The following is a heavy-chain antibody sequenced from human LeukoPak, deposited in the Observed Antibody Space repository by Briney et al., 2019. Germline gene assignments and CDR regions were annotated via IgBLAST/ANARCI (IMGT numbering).Heavy chain of an antibody. D-gene: IGHD3-10*01. CDR1: GFTFSSYA. V-gene: IGHV3-23*01. CDR2: LSGSGGST. Sequence: PGGSLRLSCAASGFTFSSYAMSWVRQAPGKGLEWVSALSGSGGSTYYADSVKGRFTISRDNSKNTLYLQMNSLRAEDTAVYYCAKEGALWFGELLFDYWGQGTLVTVSS. J-gene: IGHJ4*02. CDR3: AKEGALWFGELLFDY.